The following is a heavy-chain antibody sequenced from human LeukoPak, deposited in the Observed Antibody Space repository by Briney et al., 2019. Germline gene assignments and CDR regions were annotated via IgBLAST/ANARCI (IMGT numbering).Heavy chain of an antibody. CDR3: ARGVGATKGGMWVFDY. J-gene: IGHJ4*02. CDR2: IYYSGST. CDR1: LGSITRSSYY. V-gene: IGHV4-39*01. D-gene: IGHD1-26*01. Sequence: PPETLSLTCMLPLGSITRSSYYCGWIRQPPGNGLEWLGCIYYSGSTYYNPSLKSRVTISVDTSKNQFSLKLSSVTAGDTAVYYCARGVGATKGGMWVFDYWGQGTLVTVSS.